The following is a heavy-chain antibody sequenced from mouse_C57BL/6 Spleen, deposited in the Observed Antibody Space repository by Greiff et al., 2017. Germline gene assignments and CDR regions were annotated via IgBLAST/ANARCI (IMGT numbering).Heavy chain of an antibody. V-gene: IGHV1-52*01. D-gene: IGHD2-1*01. CDR1: GYTFTSYW. CDR3: ARGIYDVNYGFAY. J-gene: IGHJ3*01. Sequence: QVQLQQPGAELVRPGSSVKLSCKASGYTFTSYWMHWVKQRPIQGLEWIGNIDPSDSETHYNQKFKDKATLTVDKSSSTAYMQLSSLTSEDAAVYYCARGIYDVNYGFAYWGQGTLVTVSA. CDR2: IDPSDSET.